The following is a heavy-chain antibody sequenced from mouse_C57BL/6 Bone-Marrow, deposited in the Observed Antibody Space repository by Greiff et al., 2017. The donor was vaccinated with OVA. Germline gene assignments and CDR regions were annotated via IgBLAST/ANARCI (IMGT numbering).Heavy chain of an antibody. J-gene: IGHJ2*01. D-gene: IGHD1-1*01. Sequence: DVKLVESGPELVKPGASVKISCKASGYSFTGYYMHWVKQSSEKSLEWIGEINPSTGGTSYNQKFKGKATLTVDKSSSTAYMQLKSLTSEDSAVYYCARDLLPYFDYWGQGTTRTVSS. V-gene: IGHV1-43*01. CDR3: ARDLLPYFDY. CDR2: INPSTGGT. CDR1: GYSFTGYY.